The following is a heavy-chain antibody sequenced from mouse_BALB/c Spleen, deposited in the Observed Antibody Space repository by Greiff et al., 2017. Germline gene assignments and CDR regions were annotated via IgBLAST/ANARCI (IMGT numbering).Heavy chain of an antibody. V-gene: IGHV1-67*01. CDR2: ISTYYGNT. CDR3: TREWGYYRSWFAY. J-gene: IGHJ3*01. D-gene: IGHD2-14*01. Sequence: QVQLQQSGPELVRPGVSVKISCKGSGYTFTDYAMHWVKQSHAKSLEWIGVISTYYGNTNYNQKFKGKATMTVDKSSSTAYMELARLTSEDSAIYYCTREWGYYRSWFAYWGQGTLVTVSA. CDR1: GYTFTDYA.